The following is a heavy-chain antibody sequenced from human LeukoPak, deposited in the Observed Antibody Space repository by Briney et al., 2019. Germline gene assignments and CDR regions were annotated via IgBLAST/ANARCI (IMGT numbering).Heavy chain of an antibody. Sequence: SETLSLTCTVSGGSISSYYWNWIRQPAGKGLEWIGRIYTSGSTNYNPSLKSRVTMSVDTSKNQFSLKLNSVTAADTAVYYCARLGVIGRTFDYWGQRTLVTVSS. CDR3: ARLGVIGRTFDY. CDR1: GGSISSYY. J-gene: IGHJ4*02. V-gene: IGHV4-4*07. D-gene: IGHD1-14*01. CDR2: IYTSGST.